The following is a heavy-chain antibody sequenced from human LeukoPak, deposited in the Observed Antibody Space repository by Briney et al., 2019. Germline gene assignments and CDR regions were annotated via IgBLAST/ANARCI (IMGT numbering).Heavy chain of an antibody. CDR3: ALGGYCSSTSCYVGWFDP. V-gene: IGHV1-3*01. CDR1: GYTFTSYA. Sequence: ASVKVSCKASGYTFTSYAMHWVRQAPGQRLEWMGWINAGNGNTKYSRKFQGRVTITRDTSASTAYMELSSLRSEDTAVYYCALGGYCSSTSCYVGWFDPWGQGTLVTVSS. D-gene: IGHD2-2*01. J-gene: IGHJ5*02. CDR2: INAGNGNT.